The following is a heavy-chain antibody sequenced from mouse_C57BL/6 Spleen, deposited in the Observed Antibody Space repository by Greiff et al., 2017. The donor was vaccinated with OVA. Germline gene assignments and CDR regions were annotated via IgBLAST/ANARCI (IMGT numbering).Heavy chain of an antibody. CDR3: ARLIYDAMDY. CDR1: GFTFSSYG. Sequence: EVQLQQSGGDLVKPGGSLKLSCAASGFTFSSYGMSWVRQTPDKRLEWVATISSGGSYTYYPDSVKGRFTISRDNAKNTLYLQMSSLKSEDTAMYYCARLIYDAMDYWGQGTSVTVSS. V-gene: IGHV5-6*01. CDR2: ISSGGSYT. J-gene: IGHJ4*01.